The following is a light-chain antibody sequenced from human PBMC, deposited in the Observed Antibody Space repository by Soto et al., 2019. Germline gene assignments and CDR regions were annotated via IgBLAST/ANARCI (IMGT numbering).Light chain of an antibody. J-gene: IGKJ4*01. CDR2: KAS. V-gene: IGKV1-5*03. Sequence: DSQMTQFPSTLSASVGDRVTITCRASQSISPWLAWYQQKPGKAPKLLISKASTLQSGVPPRFSGSGSGTEFTLTISSLQPDDFATYYCQQYERYPITFGGGTKLEIK. CDR3: QQYERYPIT. CDR1: QSISPW.